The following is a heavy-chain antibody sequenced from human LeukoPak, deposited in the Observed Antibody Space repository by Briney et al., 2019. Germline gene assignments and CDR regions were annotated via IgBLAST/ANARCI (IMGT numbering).Heavy chain of an antibody. D-gene: IGHD3-22*01. CDR3: AKRSSGYSFDY. CDR2: ISGNGSST. J-gene: IGHJ4*02. Sequence: PGESLRLSCAASGFTFSSNARSWVRQAPGKGLEWLSRISGNGSSTYYTDSVRGQFTISRENSKNTLYLQMNSLRAEDTAVYYCAKRSSGYSFDYWGQGALVTVSS. V-gene: IGHV3-23*01. CDR1: GFTFSSNA.